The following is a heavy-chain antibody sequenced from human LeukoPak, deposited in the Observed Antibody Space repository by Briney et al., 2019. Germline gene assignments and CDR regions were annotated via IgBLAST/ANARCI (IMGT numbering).Heavy chain of an antibody. CDR1: GYTFTSYG. CDR2: ISAYNGNT. CDR3: ARDWSYSSSWYEDYYYGMDV. J-gene: IGHJ6*02. D-gene: IGHD6-13*01. V-gene: IGHV1-18*01. Sequence: SVKVSCKASGYTFTSYGISWVRQAPGQGLEWMGWISAYNGNTNYAQKLQGRVTMTADTSTSTAYMELRSLRSDDTAVYYCARDWSYSSSWYEDYYYGMDVWGQGTTVTVSS.